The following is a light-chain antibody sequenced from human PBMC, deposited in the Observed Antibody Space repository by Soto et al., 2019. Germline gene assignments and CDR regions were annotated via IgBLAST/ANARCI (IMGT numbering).Light chain of an antibody. V-gene: IGKV1-5*03. CDR3: QQYNSYSQT. CDR1: QTISSW. Sequence: DIQMTQSPSTLSGSVGDRVTITCLASQTISSWLAWYQQKPGKAPKLLIYKASTLKSGVPSRFSGTGSGTEFTLTISSLQPDDSATYYCQQYNSYSQTFGQGTKVDIK. J-gene: IGKJ1*01. CDR2: KAS.